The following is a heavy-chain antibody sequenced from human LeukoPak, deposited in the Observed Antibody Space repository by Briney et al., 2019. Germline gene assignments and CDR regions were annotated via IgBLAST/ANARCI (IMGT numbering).Heavy chain of an antibody. Sequence: ASVKVSCKSSGYTFTGYGISWVRQAPGQGLEWMGWISAYNGNTNYAQKLQGRVTMTTDTSTSTAYMELRSLRSDDTAVYYCARVSGGYVVGNYWGQGTLVTVSS. D-gene: IGHD5-12*01. CDR1: GYTFTGYG. CDR2: ISAYNGNT. J-gene: IGHJ4*02. V-gene: IGHV1-18*04. CDR3: ARVSGGYVVGNY.